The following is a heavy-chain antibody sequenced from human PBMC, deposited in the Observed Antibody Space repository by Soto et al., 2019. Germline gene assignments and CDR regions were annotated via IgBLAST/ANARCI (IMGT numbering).Heavy chain of an antibody. CDR3: ARGGGVAGLYYYYYMDV. CDR2: TYYRYKWYN. Sequence: KQSQTLSLTCAISGDSVSSNSAAWNWIRQSPSRGLEWLGRTYYRYKWYNDYAVSVKSRITINPDTSKNQFSLQLNSVTPEDTAVYYCARGGGVAGLYYYYYMDVWGKGTTVTVSS. D-gene: IGHD6-19*01. CDR1: GDSVSSNSAA. J-gene: IGHJ6*03. V-gene: IGHV6-1*01.